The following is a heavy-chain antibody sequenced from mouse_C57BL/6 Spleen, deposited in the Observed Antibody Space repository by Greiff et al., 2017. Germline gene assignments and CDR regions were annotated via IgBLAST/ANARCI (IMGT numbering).Heavy chain of an antibody. J-gene: IGHJ2*01. CDR3: ARLAYYSNYGVYFDY. Sequence: EVKLMESGGGLVQPGGSLSLSCAASGFTFTDYYMSWVRQPPGKALEWLGFIRNKANGYTTEYSASVKGRFTISRDNSQSILYLQMNALRAEDSATYYCARLAYYSNYGVYFDYWGQGTTLTVSS. CDR1: GFTFTDYY. D-gene: IGHD2-5*01. CDR2: IRNKANGYTT. V-gene: IGHV7-3*01.